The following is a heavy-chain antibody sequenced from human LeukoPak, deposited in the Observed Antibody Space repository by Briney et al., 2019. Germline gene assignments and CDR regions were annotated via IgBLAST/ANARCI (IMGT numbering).Heavy chain of an antibody. CDR3: ARAAMAQFDP. Sequence: GGSLRLSCAASGFTFSSYAMSWVRQAPGKGLEWVAVIWYDGSNKYYADSVKGRFTISRDNSKNTLYLQMNSLRAEDTAVYYCARAAMAQFDPWGQGTLVTVSS. CDR1: GFTFSSYA. D-gene: IGHD5-18*01. J-gene: IGHJ5*02. V-gene: IGHV3-33*08. CDR2: IWYDGSNK.